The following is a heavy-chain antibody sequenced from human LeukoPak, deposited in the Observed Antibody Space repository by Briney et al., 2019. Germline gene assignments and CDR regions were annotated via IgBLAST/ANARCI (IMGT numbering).Heavy chain of an antibody. V-gene: IGHV3-7*04. J-gene: IGHJ6*02. CDR3: AWGMDV. CDR2: IRHDGREK. CDR1: GFPFNAYR. Sequence: GGSLRLSCAASGFPFNAYRLTWVRQAPGKAPEWVANIRHDGREKYYVGSVKGRFIISRDNAKNSLYLQMNSLRLEDTAIYYCAWGMDVWGQGTTVTVSS.